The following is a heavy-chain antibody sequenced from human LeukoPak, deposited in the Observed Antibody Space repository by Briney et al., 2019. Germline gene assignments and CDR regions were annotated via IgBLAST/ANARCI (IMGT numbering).Heavy chain of an antibody. CDR2: ISSNGGIT. D-gene: IGHD2-2*01. J-gene: IGHJ4*02. Sequence: GGSLRLSCSASGFTFSNYAMHWVRQAPGKGLEYVSDISSNGGITYYADSVKGRFTVSRDNSKNTLYLQMNSLRAEDTAVYYCARGRGYCSSTSCPMWMDYWGQGTLVTVSS. CDR3: ARGRGYCSSTSCPMWMDY. V-gene: IGHV3-64*04. CDR1: GFTFSNYA.